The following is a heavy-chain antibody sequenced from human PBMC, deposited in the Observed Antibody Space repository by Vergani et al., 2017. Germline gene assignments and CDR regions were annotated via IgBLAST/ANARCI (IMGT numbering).Heavy chain of an antibody. CDR1: GFTFTNFA. D-gene: IGHD2-2*01. CDR3: ARDSYASHFDY. J-gene: IGHJ4*02. Sequence: EVQLLESGGNLVQPGGSLRLSCAASGFTFTNFAMTWVRQAPGEGLEWVSYISSSSSTIYYADSVKGRFTISRDNAKNSLYLQMNSLRAEDTAVYYCARDSYASHFDYWGQGTLVTVSS. V-gene: IGHV3-48*01. CDR2: ISSSSSTI.